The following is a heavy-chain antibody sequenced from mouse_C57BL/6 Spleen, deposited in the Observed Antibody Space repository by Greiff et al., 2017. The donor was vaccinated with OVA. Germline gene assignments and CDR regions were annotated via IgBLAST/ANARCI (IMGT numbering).Heavy chain of an antibody. CDR3: ARYQFGFDY. CDR2: IDPSDSYT. J-gene: IGHJ2*01. Sequence: QVQLQQPGAELVKPGASVKLSCKASGYTFTSYWMQWVKQRPGQGLEWIGEIDPSDSYTNYNQKFKGKATLTVDTSSSPAYMQLSSLTSEDSAVYYCARYQFGFDYWGQGTTLTVSS. V-gene: IGHV1-50*01. CDR1: GYTFTSYW.